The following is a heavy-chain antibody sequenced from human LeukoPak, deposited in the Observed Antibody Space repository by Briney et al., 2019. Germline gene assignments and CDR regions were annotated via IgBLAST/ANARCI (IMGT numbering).Heavy chain of an antibody. V-gene: IGHV1-69*06. Sequence: SVKVSCKASGGTFSSYAISWVRQAPGQGLEWMGGIIPIFGTANYAQKFQGRATITADKSTSTAYMELSSLRSEDTAVYYCARDKALKGVAARYAFDIWGQGTMVTVSS. CDR3: ARDKALKGVAARYAFDI. D-gene: IGHD2-15*01. J-gene: IGHJ3*02. CDR1: GGTFSSYA. CDR2: IIPIFGTA.